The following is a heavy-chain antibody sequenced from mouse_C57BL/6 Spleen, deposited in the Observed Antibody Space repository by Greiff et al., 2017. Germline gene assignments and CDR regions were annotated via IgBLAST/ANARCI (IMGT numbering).Heavy chain of an antibody. Sequence: LVESGAELARPGASVKLSCKASGYTFTSYGISWVKQRTGQGLEWIGEIYPRSGNTYYNEKFKGKATLTADKSSSTAYMELRSLTSEDSAVYFCARALSSKSYYCAMDYWGQGTSVTVSS. J-gene: IGHJ4*01. V-gene: IGHV1-81*01. CDR3: ARALSSKSYYCAMDY. CDR2: IYPRSGNT. CDR1: GYTFTSYG.